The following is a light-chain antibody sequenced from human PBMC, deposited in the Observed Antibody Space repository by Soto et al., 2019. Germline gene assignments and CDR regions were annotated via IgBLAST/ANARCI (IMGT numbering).Light chain of an antibody. J-gene: IGKJ4*01. Sequence: AIQLTQSPSSLSASVGDRVAITCRASQGISSALAWYQQKPGKLPKLLIYDASSLESGVPSRFTGTTSGTDFTLTISNLQPEDVATYYCQQFNSYPSFGGGTKVEIK. CDR2: DAS. V-gene: IGKV1-13*02. CDR3: QQFNSYPS. CDR1: QGISSA.